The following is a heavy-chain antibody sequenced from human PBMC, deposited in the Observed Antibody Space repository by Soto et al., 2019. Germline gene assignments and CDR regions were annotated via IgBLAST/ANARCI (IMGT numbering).Heavy chain of an antibody. CDR2: IYPGDSDT. CDR3: ARHYPSKHPYDY. Sequence: PAESLSTSCKVSGYSFTSYWIGWVLQMPGKGLEWMGIIYPGDSDTRYSPSFQCQVTISADKSISTAYLQWSSLKASDTAMYYCARHYPSKHPYDYWGQGTMVTVSS. V-gene: IGHV5-51*01. J-gene: IGHJ4*02. CDR1: GYSFTSYW. D-gene: IGHD6-6*01.